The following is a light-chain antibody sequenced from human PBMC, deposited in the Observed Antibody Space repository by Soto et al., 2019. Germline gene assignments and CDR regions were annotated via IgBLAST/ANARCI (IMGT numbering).Light chain of an antibody. V-gene: IGKV1-39*01. J-gene: IGKJ5*01. CDR1: QSLNDY. Sequence: DIQLTQSPSSLSASVGDRVIITCRASQSLNDYLNWYQQKPGKAPKLLIYAASSLQSGVPSRFSGSGSGTDFTLTISSLQPEDFATYYCQQANSFPITFGQGTRLE. CDR2: AAS. CDR3: QQANSFPIT.